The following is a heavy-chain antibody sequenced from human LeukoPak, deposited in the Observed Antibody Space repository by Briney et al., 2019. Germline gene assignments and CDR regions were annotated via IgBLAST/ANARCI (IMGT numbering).Heavy chain of an antibody. CDR3: ARHFAYSSSSYFDY. J-gene: IGHJ4*02. D-gene: IGHD6-6*01. CDR2: INHAGST. CDR1: GGSFSGYY. V-gene: IGHV4-34*01. Sequence: SETLSLTCAVYGGSFSGYYWNWIRQPPGKGLEWIGEINHAGSTNYNPSLKSRVTISVDTSKNQFSLKVRSVTAADTAVYYCARHFAYSSSSYFDYWGQGNLVTVSS.